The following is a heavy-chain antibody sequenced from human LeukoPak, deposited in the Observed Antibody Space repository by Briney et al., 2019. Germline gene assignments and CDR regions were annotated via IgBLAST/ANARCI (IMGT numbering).Heavy chain of an antibody. J-gene: IGHJ4*02. V-gene: IGHV1-46*01. CDR3: ARDRVKRRGYSYGYQYEGYFDY. D-gene: IGHD5-18*01. CDR1: GYTFTSYY. CDR2: INPSGGST. Sequence: RASVKVSCKASGYTFTSYYMDWVRQAPGQGLEWMGIINPSGGSTSYAQKFQGRVTMTRDTSTSTVYMELSSLRSEDTAVYYCARDRVKRRGYSYGYQYEGYFDYWGQGTLVTVSS.